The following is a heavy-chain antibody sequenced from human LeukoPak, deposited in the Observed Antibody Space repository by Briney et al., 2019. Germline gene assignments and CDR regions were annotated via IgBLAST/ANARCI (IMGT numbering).Heavy chain of an antibody. Sequence: GGSLRLSCAASGFTFSSYAMSWVRQAPGKGLEWVSAISGSGGSTYYADSVKGRFTISRDNSKNTLYLQMNSLSAEDTAVYYCAKVGGGYCSSTSCSFDYWGQGTLVTVSS. CDR2: ISGSGGST. CDR1: GFTFSSYA. D-gene: IGHD2-2*01. J-gene: IGHJ4*02. CDR3: AKVGGGYCSSTSCSFDY. V-gene: IGHV3-23*01.